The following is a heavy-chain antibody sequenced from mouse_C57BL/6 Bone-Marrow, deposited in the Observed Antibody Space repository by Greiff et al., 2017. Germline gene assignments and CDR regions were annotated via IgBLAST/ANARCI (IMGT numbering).Heavy chain of an antibody. Sequence: QVQLQQPGAELVMPGASVKLSCKASGYTFTSYWMHWVKQRPGQGLEWIGELDPSDSYTNYNQKFKGKSTLTVDKSSSTAYMQLSSLTSEDSAVYYCARIYYGSLYYFDDWGQGTTLTVSS. V-gene: IGHV1-69*01. CDR1: GYTFTSYW. CDR3: ARIYYGSLYYFDD. CDR2: LDPSDSYT. D-gene: IGHD1-1*01. J-gene: IGHJ2*01.